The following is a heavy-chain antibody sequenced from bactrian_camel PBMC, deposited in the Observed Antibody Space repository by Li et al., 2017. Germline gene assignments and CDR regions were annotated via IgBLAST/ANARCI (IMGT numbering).Heavy chain of an antibody. CDR1: GFTFSKYW. J-gene: IGHJ4*01. D-gene: IGHD1*01. CDR2: SSSGALSL. V-gene: IGHV3S25*01. CDR3: VKPNPDARGGFDH. Sequence: QLVESGGGLVQPGGSLRLSCAVSGFTFSKYWMHWVRQGPGKGLEWVSSSSSGALSLVYADSVKGRLTISRDNAKNTVYLLMNSLKPEDTAVYYCVKPNPDARGGFDHWGQGTQVTVS.